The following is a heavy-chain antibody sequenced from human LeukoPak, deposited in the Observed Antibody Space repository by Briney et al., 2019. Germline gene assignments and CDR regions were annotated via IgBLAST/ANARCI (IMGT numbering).Heavy chain of an antibody. CDR2: INPNSGGT. Sequence: ASVKVSCKASGYTFTGYYMHWVRQAPGQGLEWMGWINPNSGGTNYAQKFQDRVTMTTDTSISTVYMELSRLTSDDTAVYYCATSTIRWVTTFPWGQGTLVTVSS. CDR1: GYTFTGYY. CDR3: ATSTIRWVTTFP. V-gene: IGHV1-2*02. J-gene: IGHJ5*02. D-gene: IGHD4-17*01.